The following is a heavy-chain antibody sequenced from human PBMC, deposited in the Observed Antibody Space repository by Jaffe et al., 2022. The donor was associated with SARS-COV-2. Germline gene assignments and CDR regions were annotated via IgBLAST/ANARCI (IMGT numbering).Heavy chain of an antibody. J-gene: IGHJ5*02. V-gene: IGHV4-59*03. CDR3: VGTTVVTAAGTSNWFDP. CDR2: IYTSGGT. D-gene: IGHD6-13*01. CDR1: GVSISSYY. Sequence: QVQLQESGPGLVKPSETLSLTCTVSGVSISSYYWSWIRQPPGRGLEWIGFIYTSGGTTYNPSLRSRVTISLDTSKKQFSLKLSSVIAADSAMYYCVGTTVVTAAGTSNWFDPWGQGTLVTVSS.